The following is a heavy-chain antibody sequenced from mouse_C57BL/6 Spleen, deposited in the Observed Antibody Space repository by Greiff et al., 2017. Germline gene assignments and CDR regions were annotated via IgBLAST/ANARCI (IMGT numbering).Heavy chain of an antibody. CDR1: GFTFSDYG. V-gene: IGHV5-17*01. CDR2: ISSGSSTI. D-gene: IGHD1-1*01. Sequence: EVKLMESGGGLVKPGGSLKLSCAASGFTFSDYGMHWVRQAPEKGLEWVAYISSGSSTIYYADTVKGRFTISRDNAKNTLFLQMTSLRSEETAMYYCATEGITTVVANYFDYWGQGTTLTVSS. J-gene: IGHJ2*01. CDR3: ATEGITTVVANYFDY.